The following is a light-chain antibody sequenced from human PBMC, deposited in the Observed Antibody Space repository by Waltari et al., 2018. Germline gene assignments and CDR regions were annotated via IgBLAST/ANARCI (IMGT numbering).Light chain of an antibody. CDR2: GAS. CDR1: ERDGNNF. CDR3: QQYSSSVMYT. V-gene: IGKV3-20*01. Sequence: VLTQSPGTLSLSPGETATLSCRARERDGNNFLAWYHQKPGQTPRLLIYGASSRATGIPDRFSGSGSGTDFIRIISRLEPEDSGVYFCQQYSSSVMYTFGQGTKLEI. J-gene: IGKJ2*01.